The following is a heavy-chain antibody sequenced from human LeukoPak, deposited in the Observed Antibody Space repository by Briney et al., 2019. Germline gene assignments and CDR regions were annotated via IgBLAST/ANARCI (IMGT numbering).Heavy chain of an antibody. J-gene: IGHJ4*02. V-gene: IGHV4-34*01. CDR3: ARGVRGLNDY. CDR1: GGSFSGYY. Sequence: PSETLSLTCAVYGGSFSGYYWSWIRQPPGKGLEWIGEINHSGSTNYNPSLKSLVTISVDTSKNQFSLKLSSVTAADTAVYYCARGVRGLNDYWGQGTLVTVSS. D-gene: IGHD2-8*01. CDR2: INHSGST.